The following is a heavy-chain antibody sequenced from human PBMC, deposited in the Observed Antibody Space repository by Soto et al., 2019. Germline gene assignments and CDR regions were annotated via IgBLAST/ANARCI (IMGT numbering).Heavy chain of an antibody. Sequence: PGGSLRLSCAASGFTFSSYGMHWGRQAPGKGLEWVAVIWYDGSNKYYADSVKGRFTISRDNSKNTLYLQMNSLRAEDTAVYYCARDRPPPDYDSSGYPGRNWFDPWGQGTLVTVSS. J-gene: IGHJ5*02. V-gene: IGHV3-33*01. CDR3: ARDRPPPDYDSSGYPGRNWFDP. CDR1: GFTFSSYG. D-gene: IGHD3-22*01. CDR2: IWYDGSNK.